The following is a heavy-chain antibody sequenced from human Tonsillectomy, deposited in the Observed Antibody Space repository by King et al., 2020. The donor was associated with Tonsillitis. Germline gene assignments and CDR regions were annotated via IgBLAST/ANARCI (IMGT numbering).Heavy chain of an antibody. Sequence: VQLVESGGGLVKPGGSLRLSCAASGFTFSGYSMNWVRQAPGKGLEWVSSIISSNSYIYYAYSVKGRFTISRDNAKNSLYLQLNSLRAEDTAVYYCARGGEYYYDSSGYLYYFDYWGQGTLVTVSS. D-gene: IGHD3-22*01. CDR1: GFTFSGYS. V-gene: IGHV3-21*01. J-gene: IGHJ4*02. CDR3: ARGGEYYYDSSGYLYYFDY. CDR2: IISSNSYI.